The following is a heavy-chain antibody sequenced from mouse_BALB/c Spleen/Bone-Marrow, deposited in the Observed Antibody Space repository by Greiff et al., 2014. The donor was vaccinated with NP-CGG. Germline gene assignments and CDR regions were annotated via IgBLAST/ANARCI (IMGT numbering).Heavy chain of an antibody. CDR2: IWSDGTT. D-gene: IGHD2-2*01. V-gene: IGHV2-6-2*01. CDR3: ARHERGYPYAMDY. CDR1: GFSLTLYG. Sequence: QAQLKESGPDLVAPSQSLSITCTVSGFSLTLYGVHWVRQSPGKGLEWLVVIWSDGTTTYNSALKSRLSISKDNSKSQVFLKLNSLQTDDTAMYYCARHERGYPYAMDYWGQGTSVTVSS. J-gene: IGHJ4*01.